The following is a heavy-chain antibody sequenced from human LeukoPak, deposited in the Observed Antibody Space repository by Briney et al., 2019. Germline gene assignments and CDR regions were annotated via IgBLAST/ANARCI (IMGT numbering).Heavy chain of an antibody. CDR2: ISSSSSYI. CDR3: ARVPQYYYDSSGYFADY. D-gene: IGHD3-22*01. V-gene: IGHV3-21*01. Sequence: GGSLRLSCAASGFTFSSYSMNWVRQAPGKGLEWVSSISSSSSYIYYADSVKGRFTISRDNAKNSLYLQVNSLRAEDTAVYYCARVPQYYYDSSGYFADYWGQGTLVTVSS. CDR1: GFTFSSYS. J-gene: IGHJ4*02.